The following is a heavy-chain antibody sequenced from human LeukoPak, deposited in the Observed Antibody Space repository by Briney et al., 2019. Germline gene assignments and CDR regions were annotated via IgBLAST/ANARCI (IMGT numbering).Heavy chain of an antibody. J-gene: IGHJ6*03. Sequence: PSETLSLTCAVYGGSFSGYYWSWIRQPPGKGLEWIGEINHSGSTNYNPSLKSRVTISVDTSKNQFSLKLSSVTAADTAVYYCARTRIAAAGARYYYYYMDVWGKGTTVTISS. CDR2: INHSGST. V-gene: IGHV4-34*01. CDR1: GGSFSGYY. CDR3: ARTRIAAAGARYYYYYMDV. D-gene: IGHD6-13*01.